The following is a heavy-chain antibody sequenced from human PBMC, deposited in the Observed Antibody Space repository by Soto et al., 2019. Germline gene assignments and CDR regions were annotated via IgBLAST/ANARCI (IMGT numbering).Heavy chain of an antibody. V-gene: IGHV4-31*03. CDR1: GGSISSGSYY. Sequence: QVQLQESGPGLVKPSQTLSLTCTVSGGSISSGSYYWSWIRQLPGKGLEWIGYIYSTESTNYNPSLKSRLTISVDMSASQFTLKLSSVTVADTGVYYCARSDSSGKTRYYLDHWGQGTLVTVSS. D-gene: IGHD3-22*01. J-gene: IGHJ4*02. CDR2: IYSTEST. CDR3: ARSDSSGKTRYYLDH.